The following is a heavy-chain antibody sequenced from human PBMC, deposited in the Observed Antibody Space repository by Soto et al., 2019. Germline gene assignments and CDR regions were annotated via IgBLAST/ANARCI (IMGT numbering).Heavy chain of an antibody. CDR2: ISYDGSNK. V-gene: IGHV3-30*18. CDR1: GFTFSSYG. J-gene: IGHJ6*02. Sequence: QVQLVESGGGVVQPGRSLRLSCAASGFTFSSYGMHWVRQAPGKGLEWVAVISYDGSNKYYADSVKGRFTISRDNSKNTLYLQMNSLRAEDTAVYYGAKALRDSYYYYGMDVWGLGTTVTVSS. CDR3: AKALRDSYYYYGMDV. D-gene: IGHD4-17*01.